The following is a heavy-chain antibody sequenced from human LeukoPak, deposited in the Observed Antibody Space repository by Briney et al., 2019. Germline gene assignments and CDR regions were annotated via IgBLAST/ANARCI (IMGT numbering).Heavy chain of an antibody. CDR3: ARDVGGNLDY. J-gene: IGHJ4*02. CDR1: GFTFSTYW. Sequence: GGSLRLSCAASGFTFSTYWMAWVRQAPGKGLEWVANIKQDGSQKNYVDSVRGRFIISRDNDKNLLYLQTNSLRAEDTAVYHCARDVGGNLDYWGQGILVTVSS. V-gene: IGHV3-7*05. D-gene: IGHD1-26*01. CDR2: IKQDGSQK.